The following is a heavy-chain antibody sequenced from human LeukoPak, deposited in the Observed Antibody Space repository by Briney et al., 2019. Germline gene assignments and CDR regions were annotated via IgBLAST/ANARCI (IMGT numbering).Heavy chain of an antibody. CDR2: INHSGST. CDR1: GGSFSGYY. V-gene: IGHV4-34*01. CDR3: ARGRRYIVVVVAATLDAFDI. J-gene: IGHJ3*02. Sequence: PSETLSLTCAVYGGSFSGYYWSWIRQPPGKGLEWIGEINHSGSTNYNPSLKSRVTISVDTSKNQFSLKLSSVTAADTAVYYCARGRRYIVVVVAATLDAFDIWGQGTMVTASS. D-gene: IGHD2-15*01.